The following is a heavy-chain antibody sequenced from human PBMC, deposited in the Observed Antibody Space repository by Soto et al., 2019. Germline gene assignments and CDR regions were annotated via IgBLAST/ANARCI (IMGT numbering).Heavy chain of an antibody. J-gene: IGHJ4*02. V-gene: IGHV3-64*01. Sequence: GGSLRLSCAASGFTFSSYAMHWVRQAPGKGLEYVSAISSNGGSTYYANSVKGRFTISRDNSKNTLYLQMGSLRAEDMAVYYCARDLVPSYYDILTGYYYLDYWGQGTLVTVSS. D-gene: IGHD3-9*01. CDR2: ISSNGGST. CDR3: ARDLVPSYYDILTGYYYLDY. CDR1: GFTFSSYA.